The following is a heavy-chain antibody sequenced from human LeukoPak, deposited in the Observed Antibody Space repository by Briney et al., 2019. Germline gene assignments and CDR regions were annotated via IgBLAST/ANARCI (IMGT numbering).Heavy chain of an antibody. CDR1: GFTFNTYA. CDR3: AKRLIPAAFDY. D-gene: IGHD2-2*01. CDR2: ISDTGDSR. J-gene: IGHJ4*02. Sequence: GGSLRLSCAASGFTFNTYAMSWVRQAPGKGLEWVSTISDTGDSRYYADSVKGRFTISRDNSKNTLYLQMNSLRAEDTAVYYCAKRLIPAAFDYWGQGTLVTVSS. V-gene: IGHV3-23*01.